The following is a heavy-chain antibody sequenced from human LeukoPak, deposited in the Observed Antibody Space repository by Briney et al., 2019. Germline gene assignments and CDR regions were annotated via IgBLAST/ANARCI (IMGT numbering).Heavy chain of an antibody. CDR2: MSYDGSNE. D-gene: IGHD5/OR15-5a*01. CDR3: LVWKHVFDR. J-gene: IGHJ5*02. V-gene: IGHV3-30*03. CDR1: GFTFSSYG. Sequence: GGSLRLSCAASGFTFSSYGMHWVRQAPGKGLEWVAVMSYDGSNEYYADSVKGRFTISRDNSKNTLYLQMNSLRVEDTAVYYCLVWKHVFDRWGQGTLVTVSS.